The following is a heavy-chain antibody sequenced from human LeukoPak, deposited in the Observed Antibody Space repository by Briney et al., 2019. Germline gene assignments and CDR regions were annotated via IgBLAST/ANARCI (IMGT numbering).Heavy chain of an antibody. J-gene: IGHJ3*02. CDR3: AREGVYRSSSSVPFDI. V-gene: IGHV1-8*03. D-gene: IGHD6-6*01. Sequence: ASVKVSCKASGYSFTSCDINWVRQPTGQGLELMGWMNPKSGNTGYAQKFQGRVTITRNTSINTAYMELSSLRSEDTAVYYCAREGVYRSSSSVPFDIWGQGTMVTVSS. CDR2: MNPKSGNT. CDR1: GYSFTSCD.